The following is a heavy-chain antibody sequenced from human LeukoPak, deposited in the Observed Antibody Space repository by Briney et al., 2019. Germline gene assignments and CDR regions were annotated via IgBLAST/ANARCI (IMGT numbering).Heavy chain of an antibody. Sequence: GGSLRLSCAASGFIFSSYWMFWVRHGPGKGLGWVSRINTDGSSTSYADSVKGRFTISRDNAKNTLYLQMNSLRAEDTAVYYCTTLTKVVGRDYWGQGTLVTVSS. J-gene: IGHJ4*02. CDR3: TTLTKVVGRDY. V-gene: IGHV3-74*01. D-gene: IGHD2-15*01. CDR1: GFIFSSYW. CDR2: INTDGSST.